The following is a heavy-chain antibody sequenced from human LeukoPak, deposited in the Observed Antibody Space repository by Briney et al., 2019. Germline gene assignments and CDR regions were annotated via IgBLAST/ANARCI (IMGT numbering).Heavy chain of an antibody. V-gene: IGHV3-23*01. D-gene: IGHD3-22*01. CDR3: AKNADSGGYYYVNY. CDR2: ISGSGGST. Sequence: GGSLRLSCAASGFTFSSYVMSWVRQAPGKGLEWVSAISGSGGSTYYADSVKGRFTVSRDNSKNTLYLQMNSLRAEDTAVYYCAKNADSGGYYYVNYWGQGTLVTVSS. J-gene: IGHJ4*02. CDR1: GFTFSSYV.